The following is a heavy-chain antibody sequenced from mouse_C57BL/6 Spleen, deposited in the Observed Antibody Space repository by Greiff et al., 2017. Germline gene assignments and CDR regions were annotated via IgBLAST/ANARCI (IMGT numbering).Heavy chain of an antibody. CDR1: GFSFNTYA. CDR3: VRHLDGYYPTYAMDY. D-gene: IGHD2-3*01. V-gene: IGHV10-1*01. J-gene: IGHJ4*01. CDR2: IRSKSNNYAT. Sequence: EVKLVESGGGLVQPKGSLKLSCAASGFSFNTYAMNWVRQAPGKGLEWVARIRSKSNNYATYYADSVKDRFTISRDDSESMLYLQMNNLKTEDTAMYYCVRHLDGYYPTYAMDYWGQGTSVTVSS.